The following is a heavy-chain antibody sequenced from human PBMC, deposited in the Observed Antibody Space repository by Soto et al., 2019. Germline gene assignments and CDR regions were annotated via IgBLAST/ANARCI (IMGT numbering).Heavy chain of an antibody. J-gene: IGHJ6*03. CDR3: ARENVVVPAAQILYYYYYYMDV. CDR2: IKQDGSEK. D-gene: IGHD2-2*01. Sequence: GGSLRLSCAASGFTFSSYWMSCVRQAPGKGLEWVANIKQDGSEKYYVDSVKGRFTISRDNAKNSLYLQMNSLRAEDTAVYYCARENVVVPAAQILYYYYYYMDVWGKGTTVTVSS. V-gene: IGHV3-7*01. CDR1: GFTFSSYW.